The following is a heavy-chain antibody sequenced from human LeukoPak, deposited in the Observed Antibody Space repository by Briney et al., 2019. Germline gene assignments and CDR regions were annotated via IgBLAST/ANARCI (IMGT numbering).Heavy chain of an antibody. CDR2: IYGGGST. D-gene: IGHD3-10*01. Sequence: GGSLRLSCAASGFTVSSNFMSWVRQAPGKGLEWVSVIYGGGSTYYADSVKGRFTISRDTSKNMLYLQMNSLRAEDTAVYYCAKRYGEYLFDYWGQGTLVAVSS. CDR3: AKRYGEYLFDY. J-gene: IGHJ4*02. CDR1: GFTVSSNF. V-gene: IGHV3-53*01.